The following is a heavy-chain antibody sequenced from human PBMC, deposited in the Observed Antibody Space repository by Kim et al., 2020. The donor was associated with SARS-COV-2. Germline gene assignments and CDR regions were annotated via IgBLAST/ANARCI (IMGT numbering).Heavy chain of an antibody. CDR3: ARDGGITRGIDV. D-gene: IGHD1-7*01. Sequence: ASVKVSCKASGYTFTSQGITWVRQAPGQGPEWMGWISPLNGKTKFAQKFEVRVVMTRETSTTTVEMELRSLTSDDTAVYYCARDGGITRGIDVWGQGTPV. CDR2: ISPLNGKT. CDR1: GYTFTSQG. J-gene: IGHJ6*01. V-gene: IGHV1-18*01.